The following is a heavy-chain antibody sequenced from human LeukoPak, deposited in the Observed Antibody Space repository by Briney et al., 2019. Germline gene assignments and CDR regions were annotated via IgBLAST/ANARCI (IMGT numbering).Heavy chain of an antibody. CDR2: ISYDGSNK. CDR3: ARDGSPDIDSGWSVDY. Sequence: PGRSLRLSCAASGFTFSSYAMHWVRQAPGKGLEWVAVISYDGSNKYYADSVKGRFTISRDNSKNTLYLQMNSLRAEDTAVYYCARDGSPDIDSGWSVDYWGQGTLVTVSS. J-gene: IGHJ4*02. V-gene: IGHV3-30*04. CDR1: GFTFSSYA. D-gene: IGHD6-19*01.